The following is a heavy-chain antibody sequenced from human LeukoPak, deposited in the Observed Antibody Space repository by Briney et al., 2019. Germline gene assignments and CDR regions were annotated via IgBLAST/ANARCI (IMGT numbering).Heavy chain of an antibody. CDR2: IYTSGST. V-gene: IGHV4-61*02. D-gene: IGHD3-16*01. J-gene: IGHJ4*02. CDR3: ARNLGGYYFDY. Sequence: SETLSLTCTVSGGSISSGSYYWSWIRQPAGKGLEWIGRIYTSGSTNYNPSLKSRVTISVDTSKNQFSLKLSSVTAADTAVYYCARNLGGYYFDYWGQGTLVTVSS. CDR1: GGSISSGSYY.